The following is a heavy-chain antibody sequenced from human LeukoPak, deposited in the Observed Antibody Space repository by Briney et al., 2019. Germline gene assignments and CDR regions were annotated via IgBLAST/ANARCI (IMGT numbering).Heavy chain of an antibody. D-gene: IGHD6-19*01. CDR3: ARDKGIAVAGPDFDY. J-gene: IGHJ4*02. CDR1: GYTFTGYY. Sequence: ASVKVSCKASGYTFTGYYMHWVRQAPGQGLEWMGWINPNSGGTNYAQKFQGRVTMTRDTSISTAYMELSRLRSDDTAVYYCARDKGIAVAGPDFDYWGQGTLVTVSS. CDR2: INPNSGGT. V-gene: IGHV1-2*02.